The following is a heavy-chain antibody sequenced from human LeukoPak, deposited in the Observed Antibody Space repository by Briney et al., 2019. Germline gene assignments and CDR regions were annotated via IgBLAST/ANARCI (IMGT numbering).Heavy chain of an antibody. D-gene: IGHD2/OR15-2a*01. CDR2: IHHSGST. Sequence: SETLSLTCAVYGGSFSGYYWSWIRQSPGTGLEWIGEIHHSGSTNYNSSLESRVTMSIDTSNNQFSPKLTSVTAADTAVYYCASNKYPVQAFDVWGQGTMVTVSS. CDR3: ASNKYPVQAFDV. CDR1: GGSFSGYY. J-gene: IGHJ3*01. V-gene: IGHV4-34*01.